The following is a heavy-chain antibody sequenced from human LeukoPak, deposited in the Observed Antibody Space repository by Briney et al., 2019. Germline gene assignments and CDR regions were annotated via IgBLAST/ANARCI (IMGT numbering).Heavy chain of an antibody. CDR2: ISGSGGRT. CDR3: AKRGVVIRVILVGFHKEAYYFDS. Sequence: GGSLRLSCAVSGITLSNYGMTWVRQAPGKGLEWVAGISGSGGRTPYADSVKGRFTISRDNPKNTLYLQMNSLRAEDTAVYFCAKRGVVIRVILVGFHKEAYYFDSWGQGALVTVSS. D-gene: IGHD3-22*01. CDR1: GITLSNYG. V-gene: IGHV3-23*01. J-gene: IGHJ4*02.